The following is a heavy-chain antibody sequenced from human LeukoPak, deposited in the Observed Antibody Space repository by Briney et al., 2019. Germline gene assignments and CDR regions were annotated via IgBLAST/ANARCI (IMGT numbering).Heavy chain of an antibody. CDR3: AKDQGDFDY. CDR1: GFTFSSYD. Sequence: PGGSLRLSCAASGFTFSSYDMHWVRQAPGKGLEWVAVISYDGSNKFYADSVKGRFTISRDNSKNTLYLQMNSLRTEDTAVYYCAKDQGDFDYWGQGTRVTVSS. V-gene: IGHV3-30*18. CDR2: ISYDGSNK. J-gene: IGHJ4*02.